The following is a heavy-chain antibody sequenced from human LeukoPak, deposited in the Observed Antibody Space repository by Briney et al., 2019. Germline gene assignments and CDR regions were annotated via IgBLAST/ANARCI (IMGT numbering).Heavy chain of an antibody. D-gene: IGHD3-22*01. CDR3: ARLVVITTREGTDAFDI. J-gene: IGHJ3*02. CDR2: IYYSGST. V-gene: IGHV4-59*12. CDR1: GGSISSYY. Sequence: PSETLSLTCTVSGGSISSYYWSWIRQPPGKGLEWIGYIYYSGSTNYNPSLKSRVTISVDTSKNQFSLKLSSVTAADTAVYYCARLVVITTREGTDAFDIWGQGTMVTVSS.